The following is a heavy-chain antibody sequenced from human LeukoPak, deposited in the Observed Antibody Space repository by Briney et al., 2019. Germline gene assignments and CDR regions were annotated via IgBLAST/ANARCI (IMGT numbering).Heavy chain of an antibody. CDR3: ARVLAAAGPLILDY. V-gene: IGHV3-11*04. CDR2: ISSSGSTI. D-gene: IGHD6-13*01. Sequence: GGSLRLSCAASGFSFSDYYMSWIRQAPGKGLERVSYISSSGSTIYYADSVKGRFTISRDNSKNTLYLQMNSLRVDDTAVYYCARVLAAAGPLILDYWGQGTLVTVSS. J-gene: IGHJ4*02. CDR1: GFSFSDYY.